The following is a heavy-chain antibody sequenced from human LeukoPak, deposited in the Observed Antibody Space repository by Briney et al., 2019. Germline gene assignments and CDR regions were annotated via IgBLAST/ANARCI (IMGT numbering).Heavy chain of an antibody. CDR3: ARHGYTSGWVRS. V-gene: IGHV3-66*04. D-gene: IGHD6-19*01. J-gene: IGHJ4*02. Sequence: GGSLRLSCAASGFTFSSYAMSWVRQAPGKGLEWVSVIYSGGSTYYADSVKGRFTISRDNSKNTLYLQMNSLRAEDTAIYYCARHGYTSGWVRSWGQGTLVTVST. CDR2: IYSGGST. CDR1: GFTFSSYA.